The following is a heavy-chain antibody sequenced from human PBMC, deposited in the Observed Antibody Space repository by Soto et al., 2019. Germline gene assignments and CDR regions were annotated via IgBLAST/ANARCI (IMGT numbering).Heavy chain of an antibody. D-gene: IGHD3-3*01. CDR2: INHSGST. CDR3: ARGYDFWSGYFGT. V-gene: IGHV4-34*01. CDR1: GGSFSGYY. J-gene: IGHJ6*02. Sequence: QVQLQQWGAGLLKPSETLSLTCAVYGGSFSGYYWSWIRQPPGKGLEWIGEINHSGSTNYNPSLKSRVTISVDTSKNQFSLKLSSVTAADTAVYYCARGYDFWSGYFGTWGQGTTVTVSS.